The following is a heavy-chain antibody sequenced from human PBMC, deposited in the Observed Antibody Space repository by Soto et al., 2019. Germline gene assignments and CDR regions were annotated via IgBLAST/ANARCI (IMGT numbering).Heavy chain of an antibody. J-gene: IGHJ4*02. CDR2: ISGSGGST. V-gene: IGHV3-23*01. D-gene: IGHD1-26*01. CDR3: ARRGSGSYFDS. CDR1: GFTFSSYA. Sequence: EVQLLESGGGLVQPGGSLRLSCAASGFTFSSYAMSWVRQAPGKGLEWVSVISGSGGSTYYADSVKGRFTISRDNSKNTRYLQMNSLRAEDTAVYYCARRGSGSYFDSWGQGTLVTVSS.